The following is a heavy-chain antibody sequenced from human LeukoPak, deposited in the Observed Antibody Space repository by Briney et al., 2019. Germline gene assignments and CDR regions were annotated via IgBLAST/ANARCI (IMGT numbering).Heavy chain of an antibody. CDR1: GDSVSSNSAA. J-gene: IGHJ5*02. D-gene: IGHD5-12*01. V-gene: IGHV6-1*01. CDR2: TYYRSKWYN. CDR3: ARDLGEGATTSNWFDP. Sequence: SQTLSLTCAISGDSVSSNSAAWNWIRQSPSRGLEWLGRTYYRSKWYNDYAVSVKSRITVIPDTSKNQFSLQLNSVTPEDTAVYYCARDLGEGATTSNWFDPWGQGTLVTVSS.